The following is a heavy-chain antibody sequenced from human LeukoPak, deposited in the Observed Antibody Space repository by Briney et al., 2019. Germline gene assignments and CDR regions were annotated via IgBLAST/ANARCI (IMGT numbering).Heavy chain of an antibody. CDR2: IYYTGST. D-gene: IGHD2-21*02. CDR3: ARGDYYFDI. V-gene: IGHV4-59*08. CDR1: GGSISSNY. J-gene: IGHJ4*02. Sequence: ETLSLTCTVSGGSISSNYWSWIRQPPGKGLEWIGYIYYTGSTIYNPSLKGRVSVSLDTSKNQFSLRLSSVTAADTAVYYCARGDYYFDIWGQGTLVTVSS.